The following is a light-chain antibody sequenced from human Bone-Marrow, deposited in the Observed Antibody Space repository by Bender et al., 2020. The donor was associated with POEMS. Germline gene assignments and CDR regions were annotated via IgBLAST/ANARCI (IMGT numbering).Light chain of an antibody. Sequence: SVLTQPPSASGTPGQRVIISCLGSSSNTGSHTVNWYQQLPGTAPKLLIYSSDRPPSGVPDRFSGSKSGTSASLAIGGLQSEDEGDYYCASWDDSLNGQVFGTGTKVTVL. J-gene: IGLJ1*01. CDR3: ASWDDSLNGQV. CDR1: SSNTGSHT. V-gene: IGLV1-44*01. CDR2: SSD.